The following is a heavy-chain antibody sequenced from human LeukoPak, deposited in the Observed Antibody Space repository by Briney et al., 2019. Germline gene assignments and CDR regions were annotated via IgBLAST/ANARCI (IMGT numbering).Heavy chain of an antibody. CDR1: GGSISTYS. Sequence: SETLSLTCTVSGGSISTYSWNWIRQPPGKGLEWIGYIYYSGGTDYNPSLKSRVTMSVDTSKNQFSLRLASATAADTAVYYCARRSRISSDWPDGANWFDPWGQGTLVTVSS. CDR3: ARRSRISSDWPDGANWFDP. V-gene: IGHV4-59*01. CDR2: IYYSGGT. J-gene: IGHJ5*02. D-gene: IGHD6-25*01.